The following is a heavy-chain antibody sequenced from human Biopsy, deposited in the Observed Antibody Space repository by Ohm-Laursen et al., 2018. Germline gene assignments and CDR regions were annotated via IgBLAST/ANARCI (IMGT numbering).Heavy chain of an antibody. CDR3: ARATNSTGWPYYYFYGMDV. D-gene: IGHD2/OR15-2a*01. V-gene: IGHV4-59*01. CDR1: GGSISSDY. CDR2: IYYSGST. Sequence: SQTLSLTCTVSGGSISSDYWRWIRQTPGKGLVWIGYIYYSGSTNYNPSLKSRVTISVDTSKNQFSLRLNSVTAADTAVYYCARATNSTGWPYYYFYGMDVWGQGTTVTVSS. J-gene: IGHJ6*02.